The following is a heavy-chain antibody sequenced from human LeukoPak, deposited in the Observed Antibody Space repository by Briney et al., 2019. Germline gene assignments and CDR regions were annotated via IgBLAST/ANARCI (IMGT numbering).Heavy chain of an antibody. CDR1: GYTFTGYY. Sequence: ASVKVSCKASGYTFTGYYMHWVRQAPGQGLEWMGWINPNSGGTNYAQKLQGRVTMTRDTSISTAYMELSRLRSDDTAVYYCATAGVGANYYYYYMDVWGKGTTVTVSS. D-gene: IGHD1-26*01. CDR3: ATAGVGANYYYYYMDV. CDR2: INPNSGGT. V-gene: IGHV1-2*02. J-gene: IGHJ6*03.